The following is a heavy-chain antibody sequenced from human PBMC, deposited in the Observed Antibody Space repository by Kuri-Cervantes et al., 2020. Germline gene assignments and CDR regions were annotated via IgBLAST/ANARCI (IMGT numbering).Heavy chain of an antibody. CDR2: INHSGST. V-gene: IGHV4-34*01. J-gene: IGHJ4*02. CDR1: GGSFSGYY. D-gene: IGHD1-1*01. Sequence: SETLSLTCAVYGGSFSGYYWSWIRQPPGKGLEWIGEINHSGSTKYNPSLKSRVTISVDTSKNQFSLKLSSVTAADTVVYYCARPSVQETTASFDSWGQGTLVTVSS. CDR3: ARPSVQETTASFDS.